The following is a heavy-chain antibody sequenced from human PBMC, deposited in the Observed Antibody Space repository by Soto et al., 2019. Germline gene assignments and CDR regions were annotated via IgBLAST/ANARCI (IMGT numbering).Heavy chain of an antibody. Sequence: HGESLKISCKGSGYSFTSYWIGWVRQMPGKGLEWMGIIYPGDSDTRYSPSFQGQVTISADKSISTAYLQWSSLKASDTAMYYCARHVGDDSSGYYYVGDYWGQGTLVTVSS. D-gene: IGHD3-22*01. J-gene: IGHJ4*02. CDR1: GYSFTSYW. CDR2: IYPGDSDT. CDR3: ARHVGDDSSGYYYVGDY. V-gene: IGHV5-51*01.